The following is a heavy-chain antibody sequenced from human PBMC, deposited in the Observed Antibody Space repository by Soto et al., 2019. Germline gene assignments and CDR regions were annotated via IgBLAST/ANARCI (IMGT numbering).Heavy chain of an antibody. D-gene: IGHD2-2*01. V-gene: IGHV3-11*01. CDR1: GFTFSDYY. CDR3: AIGGNIVVVPEDYYYMDV. CDR2: ISSSGSTI. Sequence: PGGSLRLCCAASGFTFSDYYMSWIRQAPGKRLEWVSYISSSGSTIYYADSVKGRFTISRDNAKNSLYLQMNSLRAEDTAVYYCAIGGNIVVVPEDYYYMDVWGKGTTVTVSS. J-gene: IGHJ6*03.